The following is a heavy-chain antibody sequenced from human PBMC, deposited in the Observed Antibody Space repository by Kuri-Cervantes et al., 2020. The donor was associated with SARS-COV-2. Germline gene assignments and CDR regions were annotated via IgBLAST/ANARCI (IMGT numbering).Heavy chain of an antibody. Sequence: ASVKVSCKASGYTFNIYDIHWVRQATGQGLEWMGWMNPNSGITGYAQKFQGRVTMTRDTSISTAYMELSRLRSDDTAVYYCARDYQLLGVYFDYWGQGTLVTVSS. D-gene: IGHD2-2*01. V-gene: IGHV1-8*02. CDR1: GYTFNIYD. CDR3: ARDYQLLGVYFDY. J-gene: IGHJ4*02. CDR2: MNPNSGIT.